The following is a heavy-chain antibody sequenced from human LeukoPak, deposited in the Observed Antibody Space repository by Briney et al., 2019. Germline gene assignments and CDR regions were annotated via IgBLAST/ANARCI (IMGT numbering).Heavy chain of an antibody. CDR1: GFTFNTYA. CDR3: ARGHTSGWSNFDC. V-gene: IGHV3-21*01. D-gene: IGHD6-19*01. CDR2: ISGNSAFI. J-gene: IGHJ4*02. Sequence: GGSLRLSCAASGFTFNTYAMTWVRQAPGKGLEWVSSISGNSAFIYYADSVRGRFTISRDNAKNSLYLQMSSLRAEDTAVYYCARGHTSGWSNFDCWGLGTLVTVSS.